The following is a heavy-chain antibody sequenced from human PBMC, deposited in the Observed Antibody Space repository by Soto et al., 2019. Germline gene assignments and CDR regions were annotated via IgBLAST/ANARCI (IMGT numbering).Heavy chain of an antibody. CDR2: IIPILGIA. Sequence: SVKVSCKASGGTFSSYTSSWVRQAPGQGLEWTGRIIPILGIANYAQKFQGRVTITADKSTSTAYMELSSLRSEDTAVYYCARDEGGLGSPDAFDIWGQGTMVTVSS. D-gene: IGHD3-10*01. CDR3: ARDEGGLGSPDAFDI. CDR1: GGTFSSYT. V-gene: IGHV1-69*04. J-gene: IGHJ3*02.